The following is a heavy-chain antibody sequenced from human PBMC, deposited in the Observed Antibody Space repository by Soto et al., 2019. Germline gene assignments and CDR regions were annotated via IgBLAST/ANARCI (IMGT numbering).Heavy chain of an antibody. V-gene: IGHV4-59*08. CDR2: IYYSGST. CDR1: GGSISSYY. J-gene: IGHJ4*02. Sequence: PSETLSLTCTVSGGSISSYYWSWIRQPPGKGLEWIGYIYYSGSTTYNPSLKSRVTISVDTSKNQFSLKLSSVTAALTAVYYCARHFSVDYFDYWGQGALVTVSS. CDR3: ARHFSVDYFDY.